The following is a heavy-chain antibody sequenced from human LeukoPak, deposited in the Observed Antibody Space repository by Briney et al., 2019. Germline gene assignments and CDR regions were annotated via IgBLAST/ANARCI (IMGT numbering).Heavy chain of an antibody. CDR3: ARDSVGTEYYYYGMDV. D-gene: IGHD1-7*01. CDR2: INPNSGGT. CDR1: GYTFTGYY. Sequence: ASVRVSCKASGYTFTGYYMHWVRQAPGQGLEWMGWINPNSGGTNYAQKFQGRVTMTRDTSISTAYMELSRLRSDDTAVYYCARDSVGTEYYYYGMDVWGQGTTVTVSS. V-gene: IGHV1-2*02. J-gene: IGHJ6*02.